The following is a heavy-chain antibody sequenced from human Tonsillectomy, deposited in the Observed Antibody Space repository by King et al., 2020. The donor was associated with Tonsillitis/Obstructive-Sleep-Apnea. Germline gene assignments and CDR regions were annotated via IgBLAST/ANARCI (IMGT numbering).Heavy chain of an antibody. CDR3: ARGKGYYCSGNYYKGYFDY. CDR2: ISYDGSNK. CDR1: GFIFNNFA. V-gene: IGHV3-30*04. Sequence: QVQLVESGGGVVQPGRSLRLSCAASGFIFNNFAMHWVRQAPGKGLEWVAVISYDGSNKYYADSVKDRFTISRDTSKNTLYLQMNSLRAEDTAVYYCARGKGYYCSGNYYKGYFDYWRQGTLVTVSS. D-gene: IGHD3-10*01. J-gene: IGHJ4*02.